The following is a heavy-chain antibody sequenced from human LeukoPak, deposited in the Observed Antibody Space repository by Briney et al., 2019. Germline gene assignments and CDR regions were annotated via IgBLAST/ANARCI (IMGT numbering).Heavy chain of an antibody. J-gene: IGHJ6*03. CDR1: GYTFTSYY. D-gene: IGHD1-26*01. CDR3: ARNIGLVRELYYMDV. Sequence: PVKVSCKASGYTFTSYYMHWVRQAPGQGLEWMGGIIPIFGTANYAQKFQGRVTITTDESTSTAYMDLSSLRSEDTAVYYCARNIGLVRELYYMDVWGKGTTVTVSS. V-gene: IGHV1-69*05. CDR2: IIPIFGTA.